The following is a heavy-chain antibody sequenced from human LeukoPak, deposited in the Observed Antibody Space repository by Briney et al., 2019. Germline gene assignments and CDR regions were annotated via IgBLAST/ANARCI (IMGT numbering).Heavy chain of an antibody. Sequence: GGSLRLSCSASGFTFSSYAMHWVRQAPGKGLEYVSAISSNGGSTYYADSVKGRFTISRDNSKNTLYLQMSSLRAEGTAVYYCVKDLVAAAPDYWGQGTLVTVSS. D-gene: IGHD6-13*01. CDR1: GFTFSSYA. CDR2: ISSNGGST. J-gene: IGHJ4*02. V-gene: IGHV3-64D*06. CDR3: VKDLVAAAPDY.